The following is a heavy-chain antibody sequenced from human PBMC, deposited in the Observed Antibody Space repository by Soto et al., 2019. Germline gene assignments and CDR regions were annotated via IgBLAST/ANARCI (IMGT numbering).Heavy chain of an antibody. CDR1: GFTFSSYG. CDR3: ARDIAAAGLSYYYYGMDV. J-gene: IGHJ6*02. V-gene: IGHV3-33*01. Sequence: QVQLVESGGGVVQPGRSLRLSCAASGFTFSSYGMHWVRQAPGKGLEWVAVIWYDGSNKYYADSVKGRFTISRDNSKNTLYLQMNSLRAEGTAVYYCARDIAAAGLSYYYYGMDVWGQGTTVTVSS. D-gene: IGHD6-13*01. CDR2: IWYDGSNK.